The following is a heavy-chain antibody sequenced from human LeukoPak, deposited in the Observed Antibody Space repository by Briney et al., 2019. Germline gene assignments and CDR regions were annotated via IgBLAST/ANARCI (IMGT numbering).Heavy chain of an antibody. J-gene: IGHJ1*01. D-gene: IGHD5-12*01. CDR1: GFTFSSYG. V-gene: IGHV3-30*18. CDR3: AKDPANSGYDFRFFQH. Sequence: GGSLRLSCAASGFTFSSYGMHWVRLAPGKGLEWVTVISKDGSNKYYADSVKGRFTVSRDNSKNTVYLQINTLRTEDTAVYYCAKDPANSGYDFRFFQHWGQGTLVTVSS. CDR2: ISKDGSNK.